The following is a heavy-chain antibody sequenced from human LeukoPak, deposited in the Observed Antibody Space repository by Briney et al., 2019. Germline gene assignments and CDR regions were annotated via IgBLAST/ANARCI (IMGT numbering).Heavy chain of an antibody. CDR2: IIPILGIA. Sequence: SVKVSCKPSGGTFSSYAISWVRQAPGQGLEWMGRIIPILGIANYAQKFQGRVTITADKSTSTAYMELSSLRSEDTAVYYCARPSTTYYSDSSGYSLFDYWGQGTLVTVSS. CDR1: GGTFSSYA. CDR3: ARPSTTYYSDSSGYSLFDY. J-gene: IGHJ4*02. D-gene: IGHD3-22*01. V-gene: IGHV1-69*04.